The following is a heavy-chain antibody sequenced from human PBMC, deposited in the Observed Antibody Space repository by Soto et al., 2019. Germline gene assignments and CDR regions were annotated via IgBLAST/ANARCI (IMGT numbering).Heavy chain of an antibody. Sequence: PGESLKISCKGSGYSFTSYWIGWVRQMPGKGLEWMGIIYPGDPDTRYSPSFQGQVTISADKSISTAYLQWSSLKASDTAMYYCARGPSRWLQGGWFDPWGQGTLVTVSS. CDR2: IYPGDPDT. J-gene: IGHJ5*02. CDR3: ARGPSRWLQGGWFDP. CDR1: GYSFTSYW. D-gene: IGHD5-12*01. V-gene: IGHV5-51*01.